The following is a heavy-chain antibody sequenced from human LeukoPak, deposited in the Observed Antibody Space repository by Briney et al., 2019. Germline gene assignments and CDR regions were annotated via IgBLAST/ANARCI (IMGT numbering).Heavy chain of an antibody. V-gene: IGHV4-39*01. CDR1: GGSISSSSYY. Sequence: SETLSLTCTVSGGSISSSSYYWGWIRQPPGKGLEWLGSIYYSGSTYYNPSLKSRVTISVDTSKNQFSLKLSSVTAADTAVYYCARHKGYCSSTSCWFDPWGQGTLVTVSS. CDR2: IYYSGST. D-gene: IGHD2-2*01. J-gene: IGHJ5*02. CDR3: ARHKGYCSSTSCWFDP.